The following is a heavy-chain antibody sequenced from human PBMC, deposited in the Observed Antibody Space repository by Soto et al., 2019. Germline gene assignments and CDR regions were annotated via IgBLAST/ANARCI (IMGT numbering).Heavy chain of an antibody. CDR1: GFTFSSYA. Sequence: EVQLLESGGGLVQPGGSLRLSCAASGFTFSSYAMSWVRQAPGKGLEWVSAIIGSGGSTNYADSVKGRLTISRDNSKNTLYLQLNSLRAEDTAIYDCAKPPGYQLTDYYYYYYMNVWGKGTTVTVSS. CDR3: AKPPGYQLTDYYYYYYMNV. CDR2: IIGSGGST. J-gene: IGHJ6*03. D-gene: IGHD2-2*01. V-gene: IGHV3-23*01.